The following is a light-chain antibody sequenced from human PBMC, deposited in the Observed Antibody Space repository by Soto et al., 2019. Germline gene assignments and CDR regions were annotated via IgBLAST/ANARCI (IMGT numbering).Light chain of an antibody. CDR1: SSDVGGYNY. V-gene: IGLV2-14*01. CDR2: DVS. CDR3: SSYTSSSTLV. Sequence: QSVLTQPASVAGAPGQSITISCTGTSSDVGGYNYVSWYQQHPGKAPNLMIYDVSNRPSGVSNRFSGSKYGNTASLTISGRQAEDEVDYYCSSYTSSSTLVFGGGTQLT. J-gene: IGLJ2*01.